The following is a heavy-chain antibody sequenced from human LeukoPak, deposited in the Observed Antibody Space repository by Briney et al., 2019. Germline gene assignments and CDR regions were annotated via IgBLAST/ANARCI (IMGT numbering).Heavy chain of an antibody. CDR3: ARRRYNYDY. D-gene: IGHD5-18*01. J-gene: IGHJ4*02. Sequence: SVTLSLTCTVSGGSISSYYWSWIRQPPGKGLGWIGYIYYSGNTIYNPSLKSRVTISIDTSKNQFSLKLSSVTAADTAVYYCARRRYNYDYWGQGTLVTVSS. V-gene: IGHV4-59*01. CDR1: GGSISSYY. CDR2: IYYSGNT.